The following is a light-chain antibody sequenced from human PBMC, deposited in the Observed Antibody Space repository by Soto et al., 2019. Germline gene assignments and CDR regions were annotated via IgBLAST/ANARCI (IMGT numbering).Light chain of an antibody. J-gene: IGKJ1*01. Sequence: DIQMTQSPSSLSASVGDRVTITCRASQSISTYLNWYQQKPGKAPKLLIYAASSLESGVPSRFTGSGSGTDFTLTSSSLQPEDFETYFCHQTYITPWMFGQGTKVEIK. CDR2: AAS. CDR3: HQTYITPWM. CDR1: QSISTY. V-gene: IGKV1-39*01.